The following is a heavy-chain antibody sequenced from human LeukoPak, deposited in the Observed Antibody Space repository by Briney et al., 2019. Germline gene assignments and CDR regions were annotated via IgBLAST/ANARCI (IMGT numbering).Heavy chain of an antibody. CDR3: ARDMVQYTHGEGGY. J-gene: IGHJ4*02. V-gene: IGHV1-18*01. CDR1: GYTFTTYG. CDR2: ISTYSGNT. Sequence: ASVKVSCKASGYTFTTYGITWVRQAPGQELEWMGWISTYSGNTNYALKFQGRLTMTTDTSTSTVNMELRSLRSDDTAVYYCARDMVQYTHGEGGYWGQGTLVTVSS. D-gene: IGHD4/OR15-4a*01.